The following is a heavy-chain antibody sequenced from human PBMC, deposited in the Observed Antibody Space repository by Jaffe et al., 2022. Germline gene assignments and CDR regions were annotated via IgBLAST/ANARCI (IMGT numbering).Heavy chain of an antibody. CDR3: AKRIYNWGDRAVDS. CDR2: ISGGSETS. Sequence: EVQLLESGGGLVPPGGSLRLSCAASGFTFSNYAMTWVRQAPGKGLEWVSGISGGSETSYYADSVKGRFTISRDNSKNTLYLQMDSLRAEDTAVYYCAKRIYNWGDRAVDSWGQGTLVTVSS. CDR1: GFTFSNYA. V-gene: IGHV3-23*01. D-gene: IGHD1-1*01. J-gene: IGHJ4*02.